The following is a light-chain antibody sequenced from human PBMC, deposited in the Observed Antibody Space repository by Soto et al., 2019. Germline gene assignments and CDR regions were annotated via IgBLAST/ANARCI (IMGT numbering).Light chain of an antibody. V-gene: IGKV1-9*01. CDR1: QGIGSY. J-gene: IGKJ1*01. CDR2: AAS. Sequence: DIQLTQSPSFLSASVGDRVNITCRASQGIGSYLGWYQQKPGKAPKLLIYAASTLQSGVPSRFSGSGSGTEFTLTISSLQPEDFATYYCQQVYSYPWTFGQGTKVEIK. CDR3: QQVYSYPWT.